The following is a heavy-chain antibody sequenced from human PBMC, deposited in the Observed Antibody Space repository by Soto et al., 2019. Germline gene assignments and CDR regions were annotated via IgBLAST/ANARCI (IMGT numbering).Heavy chain of an antibody. D-gene: IGHD1-20*01. J-gene: IGHJ4*02. V-gene: IGHV1-3*01. CDR3: ARDVGYNWNLIDY. CDR1: GYTVTSYA. CDR2: VNAGNGNT. Sequence: QVQLVQSGAEVKKPGASVKVSCTASGYTVTSYAIHWVRQAPGQRLEWMGWVNAGNGNTKYSQKLQGRVTITRDTSASTAYMELSSLRSEDTAVYYCARDVGYNWNLIDYWGQGTLVTVSS.